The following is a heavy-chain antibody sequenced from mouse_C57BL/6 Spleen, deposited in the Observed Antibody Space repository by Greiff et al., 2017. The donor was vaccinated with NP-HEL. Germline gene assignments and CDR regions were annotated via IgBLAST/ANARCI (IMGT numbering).Heavy chain of an antibody. CDR2: ISSGGSYT. CDR1: GFTFSSYG. J-gene: IGHJ4*01. V-gene: IGHV5-6*01. D-gene: IGHD1-1*01. Sequence: EVMLVESGGDLVKPGGSLKLSCAASGFTFSSYGMSWVRQTPDKRLEWVATISSGGSYTYYPDSVKGRFTMSRDNAKNTLYLQMSSLKSEDTAMYYCASYYYGSEYYDMDYWGQGTSVTVSS. CDR3: ASYYYGSEYYDMDY.